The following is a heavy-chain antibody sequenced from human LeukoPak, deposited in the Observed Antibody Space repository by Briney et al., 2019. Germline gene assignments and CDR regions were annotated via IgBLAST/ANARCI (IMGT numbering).Heavy chain of an antibody. V-gene: IGHV1-18*01. CDR2: ISTYDHDT. J-gene: IGHJ5*02. Sequence: ASVKVSCKASGYTFTNYGISWVRQAPGQGLEWMAWISTYDHDTNYAQKFRGRVTMTTDTSTSTAYMELRSLGSDDTAVYYCVRDYFCSGGTCDDCFDPWGQGTLVTVSP. CDR1: GYTFTNYG. CDR3: VRDYFCSGGTCDDCFDP. D-gene: IGHD2-15*01.